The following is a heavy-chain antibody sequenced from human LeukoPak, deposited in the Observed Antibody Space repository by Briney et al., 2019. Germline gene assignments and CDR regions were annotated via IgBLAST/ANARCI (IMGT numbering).Heavy chain of an antibody. Sequence: GASVKVSCKASGYIFIGYYMHWVRQAPGQGLEWMGWISAYNGNTNYAQKLQGRVTMTTDTSTSTAYMELRSLRSDDTAVYYCARGLRGSYSDYWGQGTLVTVSS. CDR1: GYIFIGYY. CDR2: ISAYNGNT. D-gene: IGHD1-26*01. J-gene: IGHJ4*02. CDR3: ARGLRGSYSDY. V-gene: IGHV1-18*04.